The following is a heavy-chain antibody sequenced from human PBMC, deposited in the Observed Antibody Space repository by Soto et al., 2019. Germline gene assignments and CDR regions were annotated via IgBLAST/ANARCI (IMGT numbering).Heavy chain of an antibody. CDR2: INPNSGGT. CDR3: ARDQTTMVRGYYYYYGMDV. J-gene: IGHJ6*02. Sequence: ASLKVSCKASGYTFTGYYMHWVRQAPGQGLEWMGWINPNSGGTNYAQKFQGWVTMTRDTSISTAYMELSRLRSDDTAVYYCARDQTTMVRGYYYYYGMDVWGQGTTVTVSS. D-gene: IGHD3-10*01. V-gene: IGHV1-2*04. CDR1: GYTFTGYY.